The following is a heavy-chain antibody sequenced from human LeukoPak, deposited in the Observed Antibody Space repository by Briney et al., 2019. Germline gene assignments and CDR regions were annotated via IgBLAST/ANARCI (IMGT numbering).Heavy chain of an antibody. Sequence: PGGSLRLSCAASGFTFSSYGMHWVRQAPGKGLEWVAFIRYDGSNKYYADSVKGRFTISRDNSKNTLYLQMNSLRAEDTAVYYCAEDGYCSSTSCYPVDDAFDIWGQGTMVTVSS. V-gene: IGHV3-30*02. CDR3: AEDGYCSSTSCYPVDDAFDI. CDR2: IRYDGSNK. CDR1: GFTFSSYG. D-gene: IGHD2-2*01. J-gene: IGHJ3*02.